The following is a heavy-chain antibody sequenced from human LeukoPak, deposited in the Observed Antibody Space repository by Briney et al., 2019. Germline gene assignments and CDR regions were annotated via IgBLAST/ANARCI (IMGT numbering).Heavy chain of an antibody. D-gene: IGHD2-21*01. V-gene: IGHV1-2*02. J-gene: IGHJ5*02. CDR2: INPNSGGT. CDR1: GNSFTDYY. CDR3: ARADRLDGGPYLIGP. Sequence: GASVKVSCKTSGNSFTDYYMHWVRQAPGQGLEWMGWINPNSGGTSSAQKFQGRVTMTRDTSITTVYMEVSWLTSDDTAIYYRARADRLDGGPYLIGPWGQGTLVTVSS.